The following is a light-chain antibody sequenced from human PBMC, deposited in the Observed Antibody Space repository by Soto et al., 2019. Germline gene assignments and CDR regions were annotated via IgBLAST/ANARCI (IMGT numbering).Light chain of an antibody. V-gene: IGLV3-21*02. CDR1: NIGAKS. Sequence: SSELTQSPSVSVAPGQTATVTCGGRNIGAKSVHWYQQKPGQAPVLVVYDDSVRPSGIPERFSGSNSGNTATLTISRVEVGDEADYYCQVWDSGSTQFVFGAGTKVTVL. J-gene: IGLJ1*01. CDR2: DDS. CDR3: QVWDSGSTQFV.